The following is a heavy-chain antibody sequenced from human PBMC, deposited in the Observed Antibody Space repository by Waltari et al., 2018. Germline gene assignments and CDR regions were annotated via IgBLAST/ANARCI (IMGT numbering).Heavy chain of an antibody. J-gene: IGHJ4*02. D-gene: IGHD5-18*01. V-gene: IGHV3-23*01. CDR3: ASHVDSAP. Sequence: EVQLLESGGGLVQPGGSLRLSCSASGLTFSSYSMSWVRQAPGKGLEWVSAIRGGDGTTYYADSVKGRFTISRDNSRNTLYLQMNSLRAEDTAIYYCASHVDSAPWGQGTLVTVSS. CDR2: IRGGDGTT. CDR1: GLTFSSYS.